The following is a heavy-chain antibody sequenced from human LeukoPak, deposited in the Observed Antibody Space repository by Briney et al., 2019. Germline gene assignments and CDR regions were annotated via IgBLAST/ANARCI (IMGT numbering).Heavy chain of an antibody. CDR1: GGTFSSYA. J-gene: IGHJ5*02. CDR2: IIPILGIA. CDR3: ARDPLRPNWFDP. Sequence: SVKVSCKASGGTFSSYAISWVRQAPGQGLEWMGRIIPILGIANYAQKFQGRVTITADKSTSTAYMELCSLRSEDTAVYYCARDPLRPNWFDPWGQGTLVTVSS. V-gene: IGHV1-69*04.